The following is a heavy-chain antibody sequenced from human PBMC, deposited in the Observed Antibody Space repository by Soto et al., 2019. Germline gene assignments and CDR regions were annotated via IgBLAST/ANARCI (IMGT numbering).Heavy chain of an antibody. J-gene: IGHJ5*02. CDR1: EFAFIGYG. CDR2: IWYDGSNK. Sequence: GGCVRLTCAASEFAFIGYGMHWVSQAPGKGLEWVAVIWYDGSNKYYADSVKGRFTISRDNSKNTLYLQMNSLRAEDTVVYYCARDRGDCSSTSCPELRWFDPWGQGTLVTVSS. D-gene: IGHD2-2*01. V-gene: IGHV3-33*01. CDR3: ARDRGDCSSTSCPELRWFDP.